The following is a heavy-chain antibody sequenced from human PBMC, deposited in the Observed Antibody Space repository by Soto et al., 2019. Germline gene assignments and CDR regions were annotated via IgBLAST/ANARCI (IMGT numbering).Heavy chain of an antibody. CDR3: ARGRYSSSSNWFDP. CDR1: GGFISSGGYY. V-gene: IGHV4-31*03. J-gene: IGHJ5*02. D-gene: IGHD6-6*01. CDR2: IYYSGST. Sequence: SETLSLTCTVSGGFISSGGYYWSWIRHHPGKGLEWIGYIYYSGSTYYNPSLKSRVTISVDTSKNQFSLKLRSVTAADTAVYYCARGRYSSSSNWFDPWGQGTLVTVSS.